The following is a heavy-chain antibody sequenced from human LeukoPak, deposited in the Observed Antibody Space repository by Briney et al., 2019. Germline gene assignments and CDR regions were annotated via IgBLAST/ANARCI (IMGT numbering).Heavy chain of an antibody. Sequence: GGSLRLSCAASGFTFSSYAMSWVRQAPGKGLEWVSAITSGANTYYADSVKGRFTISRDNSKNTLYLQMNSLRAEDTAVYYCAKDLGLWSGYYTFDHWGREPWSPSPQ. D-gene: IGHD3-3*01. CDR2: ITSGANT. J-gene: IGHJ4*02. CDR3: AKDLGLWSGYYTFDH. V-gene: IGHV3-23*01. CDR1: GFTFSSYA.